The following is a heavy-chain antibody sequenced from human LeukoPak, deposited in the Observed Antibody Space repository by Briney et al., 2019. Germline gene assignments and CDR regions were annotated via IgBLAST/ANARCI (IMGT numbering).Heavy chain of an antibody. CDR1: GYTFTDDH. Sequence: ASVKVSCKASGYTFTDDHMQWVRQAPRQGLERMLVITPSNGSTHYTQKFEGRVTMTRDMSTSTVYMVLSSLRSEDTAMYYCARVGGWYRYFFEYWGQGTLLTVSS. V-gene: IGHV1-46*01. J-gene: IGHJ4*02. CDR3: ARVGGWYRYFFEY. D-gene: IGHD6-19*01. CDR2: ITPSNGST.